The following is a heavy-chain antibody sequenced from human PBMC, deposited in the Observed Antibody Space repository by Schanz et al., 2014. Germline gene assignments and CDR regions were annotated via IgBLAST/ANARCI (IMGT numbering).Heavy chain of an antibody. CDR3: ARGFDFWDR. CDR1: GYAFTTYG. D-gene: IGHD3-3*01. V-gene: IGHV1-18*01. CDR2: ISTFRYEDT. Sequence: QVQLVQSGAEVKKPGASVRVSCKVSGYAFTTYGISWVRQAPGQGPEFMGWISTFRYEDTNSAQRFQGRLTMTTDTSTSTAYMELRSLRSDDTAVYYCARGFDFWDRWGQGTLXIVSS. J-gene: IGHJ4*02.